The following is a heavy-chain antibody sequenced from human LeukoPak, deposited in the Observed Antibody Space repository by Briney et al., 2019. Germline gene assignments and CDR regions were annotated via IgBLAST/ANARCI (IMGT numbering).Heavy chain of an antibody. J-gene: IGHJ4*02. CDR1: GYTFTSYY. V-gene: IGHV1-46*01. D-gene: IGHD3-22*01. CDR2: INPSGGST. Sequence: ASVKVSCKASGYTFTSYYMHWVRQAPGQGLEWRGKINPSGGSTSYAQKFQGRVTMTRDTSTSTVYMELSSLRSEDTAVYYCARVGDDSSGYYYRSFDYWGQGTLVTVSS. CDR3: ARVGDDSSGYYYRSFDY.